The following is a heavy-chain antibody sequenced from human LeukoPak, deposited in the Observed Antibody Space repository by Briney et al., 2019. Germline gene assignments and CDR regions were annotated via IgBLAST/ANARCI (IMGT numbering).Heavy chain of an antibody. CDR3: ARGRARYCSGGSCYNYYYGMDV. Sequence: TLCLTCTVSGGSISSGDYYWSWIRQPPGKGLEWIEYIYYSGSTYYNPSLKSRVTISVDTSKNQFSLKLSSVTATDTAVYYCARGRARYCSGGSCYNYYYGMDVWGQEPADPVSS. CDR2: IYYSGST. D-gene: IGHD2-15*01. CDR1: GGSISSGDYY. J-gene: IGHJ6*02. V-gene: IGHV4-30-4*01.